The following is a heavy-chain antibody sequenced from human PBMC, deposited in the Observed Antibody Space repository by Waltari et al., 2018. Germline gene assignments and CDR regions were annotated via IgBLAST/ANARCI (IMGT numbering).Heavy chain of an antibody. CDR2: IHPRGGSP. Sequence: QVQLVQSGAEVKKPGASVKVSCKASGYTFTSYYMHWVRQAPGQGLEWMGIIHPRGGSPSYAQKFQGIVTMTRDTSTSTVYMELSSLRSEDTAVYYCARDRRSEVATTNYFDYWGQGTLVTVSS. CDR1: GYTFTSYY. D-gene: IGHD5-12*01. CDR3: ARDRRSEVATTNYFDY. J-gene: IGHJ4*02. V-gene: IGHV1-46*01.